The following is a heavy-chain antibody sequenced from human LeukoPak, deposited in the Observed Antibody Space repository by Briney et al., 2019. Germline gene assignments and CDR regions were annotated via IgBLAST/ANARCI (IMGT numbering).Heavy chain of an antibody. Sequence: GRSLRLSCAASGVTFDDYAMHWVRPAPGKGLEWVSGISWNSGSIGYADSVKGRFTISRDNAKNSLYLQMNSLTAEDTAVYYCARDGVTGWDALNILGQGTLVTVSS. CDR2: ISWNSGSI. CDR3: ARDGVTGWDALNI. CDR1: GVTFDDYA. D-gene: IGHD1-14*01. J-gene: IGHJ3*02. V-gene: IGHV3-9*01.